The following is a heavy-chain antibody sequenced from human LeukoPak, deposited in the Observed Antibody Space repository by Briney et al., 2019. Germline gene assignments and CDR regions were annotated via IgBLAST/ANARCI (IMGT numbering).Heavy chain of an antibody. D-gene: IGHD2-15*01. V-gene: IGHV4-4*07. J-gene: IGHJ6*03. Sequence: SETLSLTCTVSGGSISSYYWIWIRQPAGKGLEWIGRIYSSGSTDYNPSLKSRVTMSIDTSKNQFSLKLSSVTAADTAGYYCARVLSGGGYYYNYMDVWGKGTPVTVSS. CDR1: GGSISSYY. CDR2: IYSSGST. CDR3: ARVLSGGGYYYNYMDV.